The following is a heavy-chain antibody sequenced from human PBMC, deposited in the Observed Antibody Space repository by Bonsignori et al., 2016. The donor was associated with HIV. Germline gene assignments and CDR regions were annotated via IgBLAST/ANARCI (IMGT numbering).Heavy chain of an antibody. CDR2: ISYDGSNK. D-gene: IGHD4-17*01. CDR1: GFTFSSYG. J-gene: IGHJ4*02. CDR3: ATDPVYGDYGNYFDY. V-gene: IGHV3-30*03. Sequence: GGSLRLSCAASGFTFSSYGMHWVRQTPGKGLEWVAVISYDGSNKYYADSVKGRFTISRDNSKNTLYLQMNSLRAEDTSVYYCATDPVYGDYGNYFDYWGQGTLVTVSS.